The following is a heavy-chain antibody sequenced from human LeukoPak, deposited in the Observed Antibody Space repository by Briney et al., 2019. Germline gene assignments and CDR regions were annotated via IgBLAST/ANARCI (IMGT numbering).Heavy chain of an antibody. CDR3: ARVVAVAAKDY. CDR2: INSDGSST. D-gene: IGHD6-19*01. J-gene: IGHJ4*02. Sequence: GWSLRLSCAASGFTFSSYWMHWVRQAPGKGLVWVSRINSDGSSTRYADSVKGRFTISRDNAKNTLYLQMNSLRAEDTAVYYCARVVAVAAKDYWGQGTPVSASS. CDR1: GFTFSSYW. V-gene: IGHV3-74*01.